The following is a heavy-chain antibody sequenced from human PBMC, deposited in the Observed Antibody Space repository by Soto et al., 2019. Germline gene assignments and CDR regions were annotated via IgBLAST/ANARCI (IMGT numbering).Heavy chain of an antibody. CDR2: FYYSGST. Sequence: VVGGSINVGGGRWSWKKKTPGKGLEWIGTFYYSGSTYYNPSLESRVTISVDTSKNQFSLKVSSVTAADTAMYYCARLGGYCSGTSCYGYYGMDVWGQGTTVTVSS. D-gene: IGHD2-2*01. CDR3: ARLGGYCSGTSCYGYYGMDV. V-gene: IGHV4-30-2*03. CDR1: GGSINVGGGR. J-gene: IGHJ6*02.